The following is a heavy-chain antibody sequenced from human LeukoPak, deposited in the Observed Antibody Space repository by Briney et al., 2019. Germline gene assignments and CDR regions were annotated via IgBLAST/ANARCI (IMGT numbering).Heavy chain of an antibody. D-gene: IGHD2-8*02. Sequence: GGSLRLSCAASGFTFSSYAMSWVRQAPGKGLEWVSAISGSGGSTYYADSVKGRFTISRDNSKNTLYLQMNSLRAEDTAVYYCAKDPFSCTGGVRYNWYFDLWGRGTLVTVSS. CDR2: ISGSGGST. J-gene: IGHJ2*01. V-gene: IGHV3-23*01. CDR1: GFTFSSYA. CDR3: AKDPFSCTGGVRYNWYFDL.